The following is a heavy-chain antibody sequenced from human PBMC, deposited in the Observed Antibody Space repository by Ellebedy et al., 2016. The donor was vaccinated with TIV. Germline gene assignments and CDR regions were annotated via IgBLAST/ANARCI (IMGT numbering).Heavy chain of an antibody. V-gene: IGHV3-7*01. D-gene: IGHD4-17*01. CDR1: RFSFRSYW. CDR2: INQEGSEK. J-gene: IGHJ3*02. CDR3: ATDGSYGDYLSPTHAFVM. Sequence: GGSLRLSCAVSRFSFRSYWMSWVRQAPGKGLEWVANINQEGSEKHYVDSVKGRFTISRDNAKNSLYLQMNSLRVDDTAVYYCATDGSYGDYLSPTHAFVMWGQGTMVTVSS.